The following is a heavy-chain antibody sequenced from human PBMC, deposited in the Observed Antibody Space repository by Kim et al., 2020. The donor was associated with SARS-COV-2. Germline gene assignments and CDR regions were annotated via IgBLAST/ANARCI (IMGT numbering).Heavy chain of an antibody. D-gene: IGHD5-18*01. CDR3: ARDARYGGWFDP. CDR1: GGSISTYY. V-gene: IGHV4-59*01. CDR2: IYNSGST. J-gene: IGHJ5*02. Sequence: SETLSLTCTVSGGSISTYYWSWIRQPPGKGLERIGYIYNSGSTNYNPSLKSRVTISVDTSKNQFSLKLSSVTAADTAVYYCARDARYGGWFDPWGQGTLVTVSS.